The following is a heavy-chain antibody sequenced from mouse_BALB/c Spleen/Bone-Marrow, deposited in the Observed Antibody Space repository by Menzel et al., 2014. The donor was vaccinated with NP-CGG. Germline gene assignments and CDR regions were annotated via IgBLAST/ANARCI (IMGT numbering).Heavy chain of an antibody. V-gene: IGHV4-1*02. D-gene: IGHD1-1*01. J-gene: IGHJ3*01. Sequence: EVKLLESGGGLVQPGGSLKLSCPASGFDFSGYWMSWVRQAPGKGLGWIGEINPDSTTINYAPSRKDKFIISRDNAKNTLFPQMSKVRSEDTALYYCARLSYYGRFAYWGQGTLVTVSA. CDR1: GFDFSGYW. CDR3: ARLSYYGRFAY. CDR2: INPDSTTI.